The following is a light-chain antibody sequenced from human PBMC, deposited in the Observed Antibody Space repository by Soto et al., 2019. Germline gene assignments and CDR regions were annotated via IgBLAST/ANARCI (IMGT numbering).Light chain of an antibody. CDR3: LQDYNYPWT. CDR1: QGIRTD. Sequence: AIQLTQSPSSLSASVGDSVTITCRASQGIRTDLGWYQQRPGKAPKLLIYGSSTLQSGVPSRFSGSGSGTDFTLTISALEPEDFATYYCLQDYNYPWTFGQGTKVDIK. V-gene: IGKV1-6*01. CDR2: GSS. J-gene: IGKJ1*01.